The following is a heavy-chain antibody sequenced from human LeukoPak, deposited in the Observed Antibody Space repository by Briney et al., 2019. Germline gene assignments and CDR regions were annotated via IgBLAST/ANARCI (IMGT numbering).Heavy chain of an antibody. CDR3: ARDTGMAIMGVWFDP. D-gene: IGHD5-24*01. J-gene: IGHJ5*02. V-gene: IGHV1-2*02. Sequence: ASVKVSCKASGYTFTGYYIHSVRQAPGQGLEWMGWINPNSGGTNYAQKFQGRVTMTRDTSISTAYMELSRLRSDDTAVYYCARDTGMAIMGVWFDPWGQGTLVTVSS. CDR1: GYTFTGYY. CDR2: INPNSGGT.